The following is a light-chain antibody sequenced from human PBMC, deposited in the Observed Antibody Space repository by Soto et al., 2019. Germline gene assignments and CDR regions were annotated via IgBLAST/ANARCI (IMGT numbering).Light chain of an antibody. CDR2: AAS. J-gene: IGKJ2*01. CDR3: QQYDTSLPMYT. CDR1: QSVSSTY. Sequence: EIVLTQSPGTLSLSPGERATLSCRASQSVSSTYLAWYQQKPGQAPRPVIYAASNSATGIPDRFSGSASGADFTLTISRLEPEDFAIYYCQQYDTSLPMYTFGQGTKLEIK. V-gene: IGKV3-20*01.